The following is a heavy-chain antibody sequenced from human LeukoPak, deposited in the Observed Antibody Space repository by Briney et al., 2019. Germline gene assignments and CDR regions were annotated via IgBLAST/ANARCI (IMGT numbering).Heavy chain of an antibody. Sequence: ASVKVSCKASGYTFTSYYMHWVRQAPGQGLEWMGIINPSGGSTSYAQKFQGRVTMTRDTSTSTVYMELSSLRSEDTAVYYCARAVVGSGRYGLGAFDIWGQGTMVTVSS. CDR1: GYTFTSYY. D-gene: IGHD6-19*01. CDR2: INPSGGST. J-gene: IGHJ3*02. V-gene: IGHV1-46*01. CDR3: ARAVVGSGRYGLGAFDI.